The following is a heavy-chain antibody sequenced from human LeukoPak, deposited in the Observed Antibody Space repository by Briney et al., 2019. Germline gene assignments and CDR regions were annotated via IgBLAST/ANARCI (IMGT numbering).Heavy chain of an antibody. CDR3: ARVRDGLGEY. CDR2: ISSSSNYI. CDR1: GFTVSNYY. Sequence: GGSLRLSCAASGFTVSNYYMSWVRQAPGKGLEWVSFISSSSNYIYYADSVKGRFTISRDNAKNSLYLQMNSLRAEDTAVYYCARVRDGLGEYWGQGTLVTVSS. J-gene: IGHJ4*02. D-gene: IGHD3-16*01. V-gene: IGHV3-21*06.